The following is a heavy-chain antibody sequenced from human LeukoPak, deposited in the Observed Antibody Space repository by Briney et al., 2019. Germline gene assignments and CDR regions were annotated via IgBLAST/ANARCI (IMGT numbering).Heavy chain of an antibody. CDR3: AKDGPFGRYGSGSYYKEAYFDY. CDR1: GFTFDDYA. Sequence: GGSLRLSCAASGFTFDDYAMHWVRQAPGKGLEWVSGISWNSGSIGYADSVKGRFTISRDNAKNSLYLQMNSLRAEDTALYYCAKDGPFGRYGSGSYYKEAYFDYWGQGTLVTVSS. CDR2: ISWNSGSI. V-gene: IGHV3-9*01. D-gene: IGHD3-10*01. J-gene: IGHJ4*02.